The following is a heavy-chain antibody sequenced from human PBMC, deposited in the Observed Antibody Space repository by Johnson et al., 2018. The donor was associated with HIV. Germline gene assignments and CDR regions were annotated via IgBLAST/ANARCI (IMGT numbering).Heavy chain of an antibody. CDR1: GFTFSSYG. D-gene: IGHD3-22*01. V-gene: IGHV3-20*04. CDR3: ATVVVITQDAFDI. CDR2: INWNGGST. J-gene: IGHJ3*02. Sequence: EVQLVESGGGVVQPGGSLRLSCAASGFTFSSYGMHWVRQAPGKGLEWVSGINWNGGSTAYADSVKGRFTISRDNAKNSLYLQMNSLRAEDTAVYYCATVVVITQDAFDIWGQGTMVTVSS.